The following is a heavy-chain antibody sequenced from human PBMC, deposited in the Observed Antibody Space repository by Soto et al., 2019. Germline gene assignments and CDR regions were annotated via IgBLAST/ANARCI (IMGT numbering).Heavy chain of an antibody. J-gene: IGHJ6*02. CDR2: ISYDGSNK. V-gene: IGHV3-30-3*01. CDR3: ARDVRGVNYYYYYGMHV. D-gene: IGHD3-10*01. Sequence: QVQLVESGGGVVQPGRSLRLSCAASGFTFSSYVMHWVRQAPGKGLEWVSVISYDGSNKYYADSVKGRFTISRDNSKNTLYMKMNSLRAEDTAVYYCARDVRGVNYYYYYGMHVWGQGTTVTLSS. CDR1: GFTFSSYV.